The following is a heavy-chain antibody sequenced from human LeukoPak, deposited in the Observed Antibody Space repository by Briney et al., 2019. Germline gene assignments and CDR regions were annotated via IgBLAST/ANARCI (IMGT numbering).Heavy chain of an antibody. Sequence: ASVNVSCKASGGTFSSYAISWVRQAPGQGLEWMGGIIPIFGTANYAQKFQGRVTITADESTSTAYMEQSSLRSEDTAVYYCNLYYYDSSAPLGSYYYYGMGVWGQGTTVTVSS. CDR1: GGTFSSYA. J-gene: IGHJ6*02. CDR3: NLYYYDSSAPLGSYYYYGMGV. D-gene: IGHD3-22*01. V-gene: IGHV1-69*13. CDR2: IIPIFGTA.